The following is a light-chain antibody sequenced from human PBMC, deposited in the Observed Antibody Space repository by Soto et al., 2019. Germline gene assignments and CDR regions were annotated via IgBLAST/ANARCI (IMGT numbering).Light chain of an antibody. V-gene: IGKV3-20*01. CDR3: QQYRSSPRT. J-gene: IGKJ1*01. CDR1: QSVSSSY. Sequence: EIVLTQSPGTLSLSPGERATFSCRASQSVSSSYLAWYQQKPGQAPRLLIYGASSRATGIPDRFSGSGSGTDFTLTISRLEPEDFAVYYCQQYRSSPRTFGQGTKVEIK. CDR2: GAS.